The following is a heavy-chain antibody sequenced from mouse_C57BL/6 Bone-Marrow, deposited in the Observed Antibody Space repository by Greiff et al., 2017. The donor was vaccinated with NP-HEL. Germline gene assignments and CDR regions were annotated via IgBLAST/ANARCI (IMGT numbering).Heavy chain of an antibody. J-gene: IGHJ1*03. D-gene: IGHD1-1*01. CDR3: ANLYYGSSCYLYFDV. Sequence: VQLQQSGAELVKPGASVKLSCKASGYTFTSYWMHWVKQRPGRGLEWIGRIDPNSGGTKYNEKFKSKATLTVDKPSSTAYMQLSSLTSEDSAVYYCANLYYGSSCYLYFDVWGTGTTVTVSS. V-gene: IGHV1-72*01. CDR1: GYTFTSYW. CDR2: IDPNSGGT.